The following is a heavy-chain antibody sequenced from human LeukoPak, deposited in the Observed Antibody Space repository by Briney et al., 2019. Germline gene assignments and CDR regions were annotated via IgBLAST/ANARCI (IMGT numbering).Heavy chain of an antibody. Sequence: PSETLSLTCTVSGGSISSSSYSWGWIRQPPGKGLEWIGGIYYSGSTYYNPSLKSRVTISVDTSKNQFSLKLSSVTAADTAVYYCACQTYYYDSSGYYRHWGQGTLVTVSS. CDR2: IYYSGST. D-gene: IGHD3-22*01. J-gene: IGHJ4*02. V-gene: IGHV4-39*01. CDR3: ACQTYYYDSSGYYRH. CDR1: GGSISSSSYS.